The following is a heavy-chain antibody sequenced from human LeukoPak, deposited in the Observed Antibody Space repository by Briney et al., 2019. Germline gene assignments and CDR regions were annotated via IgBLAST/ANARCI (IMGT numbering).Heavy chain of an antibody. CDR3: ARGGYGSGCSCYSLYADL. J-gene: IGHJ2*01. D-gene: IGHD2-15*01. V-gene: IGHV3-53*01. CDR2: IYSGGST. CDR1: GFTVSSYY. Sequence: GGSLRLSCAASGFTVSSYYMTWVRQAPGKGLEWVSVIYSGGSTYYADSVKGRFTISRDNSKNTLYLQMINLRAEDTAVYYCARGGYGSGCSCYSLYADLWGRGTLVTVSS.